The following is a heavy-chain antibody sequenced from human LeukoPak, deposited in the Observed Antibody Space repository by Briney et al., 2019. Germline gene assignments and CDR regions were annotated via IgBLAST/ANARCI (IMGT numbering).Heavy chain of an antibody. CDR2: IFYIGST. V-gene: IGHV4-59*01. D-gene: IGHD6-13*01. J-gene: IGHJ5*02. Sequence: SETLSLTCTVSGASISTSYWSWIRQPPGKGLGWIGYIFYIGSTTYNPSLKSRVTISVATSKNQFSLKRRAVTSADTPVFYCARESSSSWYGNWFDPWGQGTLVTVSS. CDR1: GASISTSY. CDR3: ARESSSSWYGNWFDP.